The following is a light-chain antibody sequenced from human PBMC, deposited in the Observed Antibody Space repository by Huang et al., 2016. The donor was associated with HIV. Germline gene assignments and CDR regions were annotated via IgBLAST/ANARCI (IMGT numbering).Light chain of an antibody. J-gene: IGKJ1*01. Sequence: EIVVTQSPATLSVSPGERATLSCRASQSVSSNLVWYQQKPGQAPGVLIYGASIRASGIPDRFSGSGSGTEFTRTISSLQSEDFAVYYCQQYNNWPRTFGQGTKVEIK. CDR1: QSVSSN. CDR2: GAS. V-gene: IGKV3-15*01. CDR3: QQYNNWPRT.